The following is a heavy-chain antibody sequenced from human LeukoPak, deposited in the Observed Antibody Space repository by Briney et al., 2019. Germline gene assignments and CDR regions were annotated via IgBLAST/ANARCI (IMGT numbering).Heavy chain of an antibody. J-gene: IGHJ4*02. CDR2: IKQDGSKK. V-gene: IGHV3-7*03. D-gene: IGHD1-1*01. CDR3: AKDFVRYNIQFDY. Sequence: GGSLRLSCVASGFPFSSYWMTWVRQAPGKGLEWVANIKQDGSKKSYVDSVKGRFTISRDNAKNSLYLQMNSLRAEDTALYYCAKDFVRYNIQFDYWGQGALVTVSS. CDR1: GFPFSSYW.